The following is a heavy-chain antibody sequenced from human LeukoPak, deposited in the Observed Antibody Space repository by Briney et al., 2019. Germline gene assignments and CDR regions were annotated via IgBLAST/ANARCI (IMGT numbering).Heavy chain of an antibody. D-gene: IGHD2/OR15-2a*01. CDR3: ARIGTTTRGPAGLDV. J-gene: IGHJ6*02. Sequence: GGSLRLSCAASGFTFSSYEMNWVRQAPGKGLEWVSYIASGGGANRFYSESVKGRFTISRDNAMNSLYLHMNSLRAEDTGVYYCARIGTTTRGPAGLDVWGQGTTVTVSS. V-gene: IGHV3-48*03. CDR2: IASGGGANR. CDR1: GFTFSSYE.